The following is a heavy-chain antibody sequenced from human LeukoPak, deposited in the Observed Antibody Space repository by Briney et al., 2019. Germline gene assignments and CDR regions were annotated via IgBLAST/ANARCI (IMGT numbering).Heavy chain of an antibody. D-gene: IGHD3-3*01. CDR2: IYSGGST. J-gene: IGHJ5*02. CDR1: GFTVSSNY. V-gene: IGHV3-53*05. CDR3: AKDRTIFGVVNWFDP. Sequence: PGGSLRLSCAASGFTVSSNYMSWVRQAPGKGLEWVSVIYSGGSTYYADSVKGRFTISRDNSKNTLYLQMNSLRAEDTAVYYCAKDRTIFGVVNWFDPWGQGTLVTVSS.